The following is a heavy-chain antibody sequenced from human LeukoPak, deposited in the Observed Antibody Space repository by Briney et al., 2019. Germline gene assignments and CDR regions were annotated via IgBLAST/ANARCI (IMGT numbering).Heavy chain of an antibody. J-gene: IGHJ4*02. V-gene: IGHV3-30*02. CDR2: IRYDGSNE. CDR3: ARASVGATTTFDY. Sequence: GGSLRLSCAASGFTFSSYSMHWVRQAPGKGLEWVAFIRYDGSNEDYADSVKGRFTISRDNSKNTLYLQMNSLRAEDTAVYYCARASVGATTTFDYWGQGTLVTVSS. D-gene: IGHD1-26*01. CDR1: GFTFSSYS.